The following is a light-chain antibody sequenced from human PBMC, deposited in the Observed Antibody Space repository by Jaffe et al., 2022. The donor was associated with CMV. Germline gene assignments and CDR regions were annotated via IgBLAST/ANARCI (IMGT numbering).Light chain of an antibody. CDR2: EDN. Sequence: QSVLTQPPSVSAAPGQKVTISCSGSSSNIGNNDVSWYQQLPGTAPKLLIYEDNKRPSGIPDRFSGSKSGTSATLGITGLQTGDEADYYCGAWDGTLSAWMFGGGTKVTVL. J-gene: IGLJ3*02. CDR1: SSNIGNND. CDR3: GAWDGTLSAWM. V-gene: IGLV1-51*02.